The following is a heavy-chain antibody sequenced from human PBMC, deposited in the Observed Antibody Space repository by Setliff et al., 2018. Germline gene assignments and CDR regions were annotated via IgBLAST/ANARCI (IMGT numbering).Heavy chain of an antibody. J-gene: IGHJ4*02. CDR2: IYSGGHT. CDR3: RLWFGELLRDY. Sequence: GESLKISCAASGFSVSNTYMSWVRQAPGRGLEWVSTIYSGGHTFYVESVKGRFTISRDPSKNTLYLQMSSLRTEDTAMYYCRLWFGELLRDYWGQGTLV. D-gene: IGHD3-10*01. CDR1: GFSVSNTY. V-gene: IGHV3-53*01.